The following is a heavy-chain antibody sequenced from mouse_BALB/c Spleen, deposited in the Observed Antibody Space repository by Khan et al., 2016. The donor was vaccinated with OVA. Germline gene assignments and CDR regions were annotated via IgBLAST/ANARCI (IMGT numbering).Heavy chain of an antibody. J-gene: IGHJ3*01. Sequence: QVQLKQSGAELVRPGVSVKISCKGSGYTFTDYAMHWVKQSHAKSLEWIGVISTYYGDADYNQKFKGKATMTVDKSSSTAYMELARLTSKDSAIYYCARGSGNSRFAYWGQGTLVTVSA. D-gene: IGHD1-3*01. CDR1: GYTFTDYA. V-gene: IGHV1S137*01. CDR3: ARGSGNSRFAY. CDR2: ISTYYGDA.